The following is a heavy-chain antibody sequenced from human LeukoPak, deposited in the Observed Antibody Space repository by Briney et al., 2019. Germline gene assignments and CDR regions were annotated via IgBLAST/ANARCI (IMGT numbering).Heavy chain of an antibody. D-gene: IGHD2-8*02. J-gene: IGHJ3*02. V-gene: IGHV4-30-4*01. Sequence: SETLSLTCTVSGGSISSGDYYWSWIRQPPGKGLEWIGYIYYSGSTYYNPSLKSRVTISVDTSKNQFSLKLSSVTAADTAVYYCARVSGGVYAFDIWGQGTMVTVSS. CDR1: GGSISSGDYY. CDR2: IYYSGST. CDR3: ARVSGGVYAFDI.